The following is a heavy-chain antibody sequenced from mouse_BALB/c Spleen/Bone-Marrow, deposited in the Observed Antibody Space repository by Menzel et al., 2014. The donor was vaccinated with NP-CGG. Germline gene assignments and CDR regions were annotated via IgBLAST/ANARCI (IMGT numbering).Heavy chain of an antibody. CDR1: GFDFSRYW. CDR3: ARLSYYGRFAY. CDR2: ITPDSSTI. D-gene: IGHD1-1*01. Sequence: VQLKESGGGLVQPGGSLKLSCAASGFDFSRYWMSWVRQAPGKGLEWIGEITPDSSTINYTPSLKDKFIISRDNAKNTLYLQMSKVRSEDTNLYYCARLSYYGRFAYWGQGTLVTVSA. V-gene: IGHV4-1*02. J-gene: IGHJ3*01.